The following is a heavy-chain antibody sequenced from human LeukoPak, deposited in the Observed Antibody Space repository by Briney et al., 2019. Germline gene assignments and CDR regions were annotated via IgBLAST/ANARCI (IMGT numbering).Heavy chain of an antibody. CDR1: GFTFDDYA. CDR3: AKDSYDFWSGKGSWFDP. V-gene: IGHV3-9*01. Sequence: GRSLRLSCAASGFTFDDYAMHWVRQAPGKGLEWVSGISWNSGSIGYADSVKGRFTISRDNAKNSLYLQMNSLRAEDTALYYCAKDSYDFWSGKGSWFDPWGQGTLVTVSS. D-gene: IGHD3-3*01. J-gene: IGHJ5*02. CDR2: ISWNSGSI.